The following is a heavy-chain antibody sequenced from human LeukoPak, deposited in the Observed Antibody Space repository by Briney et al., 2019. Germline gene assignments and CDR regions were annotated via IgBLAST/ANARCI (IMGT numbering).Heavy chain of an antibody. D-gene: IGHD3-22*01. CDR1: DGSISSYY. CDR2: IHYSGST. J-gene: IGHJ4*02. Sequence: SETLSLNCTISDGSISSYYWNWIRQSPGKGLEWIGHIHYSGSTHYNPSLQSRVSISIDTSKKHFSLNLRSVTAVDTAVYHCARWGHFDTSGYFVVDYWGQGTLVTVSS. CDR3: ARWGHFDTSGYFVVDY. V-gene: IGHV4-59*01.